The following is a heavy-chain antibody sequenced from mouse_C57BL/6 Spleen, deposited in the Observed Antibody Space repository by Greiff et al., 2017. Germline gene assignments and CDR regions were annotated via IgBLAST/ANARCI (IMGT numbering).Heavy chain of an antibody. CDR3: AQTGTAMDY. V-gene: IGHV1-50*01. D-gene: IGHD4-1*01. CDR1: GYTFTSYW. CDR2: IDPSDSYT. J-gene: IGHJ4*01. Sequence: VQLQQPGAELVQPGASVKLSCKASGYTFTSYWMQWVKQRPGQGLEWIGEIDPSDSYTNYNQKFKGKATLTVDTSSSTAYMQLSSLTSEDSAVYYCAQTGTAMDYWGQGTSVTVSS.